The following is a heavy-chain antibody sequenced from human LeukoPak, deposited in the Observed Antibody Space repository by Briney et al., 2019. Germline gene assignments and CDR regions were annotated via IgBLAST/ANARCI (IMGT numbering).Heavy chain of an antibody. Sequence: SETLSLTCTVSGGSIRSYYWTWIRQPPGKGLEWIGYIYYSGSTNYNPSLKSRVTISVHTSKNQFSLNLSSVTAADTAVYYCARVFGGGRGGWFDTWGQGTLVAVSS. CDR2: IYYSGST. CDR3: ARVFGGGRGGWFDT. D-gene: IGHD3-16*01. J-gene: IGHJ5*02. V-gene: IGHV4-59*01. CDR1: GGSIRSYY.